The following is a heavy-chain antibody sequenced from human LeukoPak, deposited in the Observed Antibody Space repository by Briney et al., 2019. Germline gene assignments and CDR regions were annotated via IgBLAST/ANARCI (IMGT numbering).Heavy chain of an antibody. V-gene: IGHV3-30*02. D-gene: IGHD3-10*01. Sequence: GGSLRLSCGASGFTFSNYGMLWVRQAPGKGLEWVTFIQYDGSKKYYADSVKGRFTISRDNSKNTLYLEMNSLRAEDTAVYYCAKDIGSYYDYWGQGILVTVSS. CDR3: AKDIGSYYDY. CDR1: GFTFSNYG. J-gene: IGHJ4*02. CDR2: IQYDGSKK.